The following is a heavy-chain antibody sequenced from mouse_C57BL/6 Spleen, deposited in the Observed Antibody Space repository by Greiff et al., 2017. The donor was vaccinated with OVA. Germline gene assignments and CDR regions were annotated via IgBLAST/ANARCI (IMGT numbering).Heavy chain of an antibody. D-gene: IGHD1-1*01. CDR1: GYTFTDYY. CDR3: ARGAYYYGSSPFDY. CDR2: INPNNGGT. J-gene: IGHJ2*01. Sequence: EVQLQQSGPELVKPGASVKISCKASGYTFTDYYMNWVKQSHGKSLEWIGDINPNNGGTSYNQKFKGKATLTVDKSSSTAYMELRSLTSEDSAVYYCARGAYYYGSSPFDYWGQGTTLTVSS. V-gene: IGHV1-26*01.